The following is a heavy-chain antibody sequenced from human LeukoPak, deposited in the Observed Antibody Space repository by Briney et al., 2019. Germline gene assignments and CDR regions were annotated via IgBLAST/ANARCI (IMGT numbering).Heavy chain of an antibody. CDR3: ARVDGLEDYYDSSAGSHFYDY. J-gene: IGHJ4*02. V-gene: IGHV3-30-3*01. Sequence: GGSLRLSCAASGFTFSSYAMHWVRQAPGKGLEWVAVISYDGSNKYYADSVKGRFTISRDNSKNTLYLQMNSLRAEDTAVYYCARVDGLEDYYDSSAGSHFYDYWGQGTLVTVSS. CDR1: GFTFSSYA. D-gene: IGHD3-22*01. CDR2: ISYDGSNK.